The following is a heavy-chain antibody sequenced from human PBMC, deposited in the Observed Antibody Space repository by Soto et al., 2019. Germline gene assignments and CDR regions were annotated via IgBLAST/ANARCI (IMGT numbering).Heavy chain of an antibody. CDR1: GFTFSDYA. CDR3: ARDSYGFDS. Sequence: GGSLRLSCAASGFTFSDYAMHWVRQAPGEGLEWVTFISYDGSNTYSADSVKGRFTMSRDNSKNTLYLQMNSLRVEDTALYYCARDSYGFDSWGQGTLVTVSS. J-gene: IGHJ4*02. V-gene: IGHV3-30-3*01. D-gene: IGHD3-10*01. CDR2: ISYDGSNT.